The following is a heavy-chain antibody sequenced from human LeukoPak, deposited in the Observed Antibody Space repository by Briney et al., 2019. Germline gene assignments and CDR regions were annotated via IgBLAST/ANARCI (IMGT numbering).Heavy chain of an antibody. CDR3: TTTGDPDYGDYGSKSSNYYYYMDV. J-gene: IGHJ6*03. CDR2: IKSKTDGGTT. CDR1: GFTFGDYA. D-gene: IGHD4-17*01. Sequence: KPGGSLRLSCTASGFTFGDYAMSWVRQAPGKGLEWVGRIKSKTDGGTTDYAAPVKGRFTISRDDSKNTLYLQMNSLKTEDTAVYYCTTTGDPDYGDYGSKSSNYYYYMDVWGKGTTVTISS. V-gene: IGHV3-15*01.